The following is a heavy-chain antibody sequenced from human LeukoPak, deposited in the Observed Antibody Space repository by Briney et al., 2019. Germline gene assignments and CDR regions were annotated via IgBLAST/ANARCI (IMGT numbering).Heavy chain of an antibody. V-gene: IGHV3-30*18. CDR3: AKDNIAVAGTDYYYYSMDV. CDR1: GFTFSSYG. J-gene: IGHJ6*02. Sequence: PGGSLRLSCAASGFTFSSYGMHWVRQAPGKGLEWVAVISYDGSNKYYADSVKGRFTISRDNSKNTLYLQMNSLRAEDTAVYYCAKDNIAVAGTDYYYYSMDVWGQGTTVTVSS. D-gene: IGHD6-19*01. CDR2: ISYDGSNK.